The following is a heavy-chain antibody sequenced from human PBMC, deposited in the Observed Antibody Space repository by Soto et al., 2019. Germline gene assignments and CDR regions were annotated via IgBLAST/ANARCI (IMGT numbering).Heavy chain of an antibody. Sequence: QVQLVQSGAEVKKPGSSVKVSCKASGGTFSRYTINWVRQAPGQGLEWMGRIIPIAAIANYTQKFQGRVTITVDKSSTTAYMALSRLRSDDTAVYYCARGSTIVRGAPSWFDPWGQGTLVTVSS. J-gene: IGHJ5*02. CDR3: ARGSTIVRGAPSWFDP. D-gene: IGHD3-10*01. CDR1: GGTFSRYT. CDR2: IIPIAAIA. V-gene: IGHV1-69*02.